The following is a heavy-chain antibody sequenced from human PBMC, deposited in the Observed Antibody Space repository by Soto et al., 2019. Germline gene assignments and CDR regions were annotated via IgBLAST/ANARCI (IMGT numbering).Heavy chain of an antibody. CDR3: VKGLALMADN. V-gene: IGHV3-30*18. CDR2: ILYDGSKE. CDR1: GFSFSTYV. D-gene: IGHD2-21*01. J-gene: IGHJ4*02. Sequence: PGGSLRLSCIDSGFSFSTYVMDWVRQAPGKGLEWVARILYDGSKEFYADSVKGRFIISRDNSKNTLFLQMDSLRVEDTAVYYCVKGLALMADNLGQGTPVTVSS.